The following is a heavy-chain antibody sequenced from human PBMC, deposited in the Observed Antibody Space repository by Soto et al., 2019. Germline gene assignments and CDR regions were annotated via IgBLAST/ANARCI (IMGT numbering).Heavy chain of an antibody. CDR3: AVGIQLWFFAPNFDY. J-gene: IGHJ4*02. CDR2: ISYDGSNK. CDR1: GFTFSSYA. D-gene: IGHD5-18*01. Sequence: SCSASGFTFSSYAMHWVRQAPGKGLEWVAVISYDGSNKYYADSVKGRFTISRDNSKNTLYLQMNSLRAEDTAVYYCAVGIQLWFFAPNFDYWGQGTLVTVSS. V-gene: IGHV3-30-3*01.